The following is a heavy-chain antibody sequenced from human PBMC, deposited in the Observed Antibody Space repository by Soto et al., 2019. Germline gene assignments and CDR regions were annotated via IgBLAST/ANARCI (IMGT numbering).Heavy chain of an antibody. J-gene: IGHJ5*02. D-gene: IGHD3-10*01. CDR1: GGSISSGGYS. CDR2: IYHSGST. Sequence: SETLSLTCAVSGGSISSGGYSWSWIRQPPGKGLEWIGYIYHSGSTYYNPSLKSRVTISVDRSKNQFSLKLSSVTAADTAVYYCARNMARGAPNWFDPWGQGTLVTVSS. CDR3: ARNMARGAPNWFDP. V-gene: IGHV4-30-2*01.